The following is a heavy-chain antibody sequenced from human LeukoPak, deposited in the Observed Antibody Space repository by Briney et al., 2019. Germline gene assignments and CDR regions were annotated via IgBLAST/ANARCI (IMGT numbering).Heavy chain of an antibody. D-gene: IGHD3-10*01. CDR2: TTGSGGST. J-gene: IGHJ4*02. Sequence: GGSLTLSCEASGFTFSNSAVSWVRQAPGKGLEWVAATTGSGGSTFYADSVRGRFIISRDNSKNTLYLQMNSLRAEDTAMYYCAKDLVREDDCWGQGTLVTVSS. V-gene: IGHV3-23*01. CDR1: GFTFSNSA. CDR3: AKDLVREDDC.